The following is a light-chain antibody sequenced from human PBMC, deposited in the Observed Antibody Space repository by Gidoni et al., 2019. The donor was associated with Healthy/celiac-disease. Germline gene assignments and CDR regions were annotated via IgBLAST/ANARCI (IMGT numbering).Light chain of an antibody. CDR3: QAWDSSTGV. V-gene: IGLV3-1*01. J-gene: IGLJ1*01. Sequence: SYELTQPPSLSVSPGQTASITCSGDKLVDKYACWYQQKPGQSPVLVIYQDSKRPSGIPERFSGSNSGNTATLTISGTQAMDEADYYCQAWDSSTGVFGTGTKVTVL. CDR1: KLVDKY. CDR2: QDS.